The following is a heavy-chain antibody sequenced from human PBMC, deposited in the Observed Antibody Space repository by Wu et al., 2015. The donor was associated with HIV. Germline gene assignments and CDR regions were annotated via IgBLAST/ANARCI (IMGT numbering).Heavy chain of an antibody. V-gene: IGHV1-18*01. Sequence: QVQLVQSGAEVKKPGSSVKVSCKASGGTFSSYGISWVRQAPGQGLEWMGWISAYNGNTNYAQKLQGRVTMTTDTSTSTAYMELRSLRSDDTAVYYCARDPYYDSSGYYDYYGMDVVGPRDHGPPSP. CDR1: GGTFSSYG. J-gene: IGHJ6*02. D-gene: IGHD3-22*01. CDR2: ISAYNGNT. CDR3: ARDPYYDSSGYYDYYGMDV.